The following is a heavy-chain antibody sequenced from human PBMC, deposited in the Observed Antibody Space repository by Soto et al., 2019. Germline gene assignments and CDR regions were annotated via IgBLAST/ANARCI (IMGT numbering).Heavy chain of an antibody. V-gene: IGHV3-23*01. J-gene: IGHJ4*02. CDR1: GFTFSSYA. D-gene: IGHD3-22*01. CDR3: AKDLLPGYYDSSGYASGDY. CDR2: ISGSGGST. Sequence: GGSLRLSCAASGFTFSSYAMSWVRQAPGKGLEWVSAISGSGGSTYYADSVKGRFTISRDNSKNTLYLQMNSLRAEDTAVYYRAKDLLPGYYDSSGYASGDYWGQGTLVTVSS.